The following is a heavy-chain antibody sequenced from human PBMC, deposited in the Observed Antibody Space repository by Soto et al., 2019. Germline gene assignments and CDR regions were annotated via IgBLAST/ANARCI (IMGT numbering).Heavy chain of an antibody. J-gene: IGHJ4*02. CDR3: ARDGKRNYVQFDS. D-gene: IGHD4-4*01. CDR1: GFTFCSYS. CDR2: ISSSSSYI. V-gene: IGHV3-21*01. Sequence: EVQLVESGGGLVKPGGSLRLSCAASGFTFCSYSMNWVRQAPGKGLEWVSSISSSSSYIYYADSVKGRFTISRDNAKNSRYLQMNSLRAEDTAVYYCARDGKRNYVQFDSWGQGTLVTVSS.